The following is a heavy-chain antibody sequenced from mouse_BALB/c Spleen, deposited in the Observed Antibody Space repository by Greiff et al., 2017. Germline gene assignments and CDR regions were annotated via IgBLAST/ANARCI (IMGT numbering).Heavy chain of an antibody. CDR1: GYSITSDYA. V-gene: IGHV3-2*02. CDR3: ARSGGNYEDWYFDV. CDR2: ISYSGST. Sequence: VQLQQSGPGLVKPSQSLSLTCTVTGYSITSDYAWNWIRQFPGNKLEWMGYISYSGSTSYNPSLKSRISITRDTSKNQFFLQLNSVTTEDTATYYCARSGGNYEDWYFDVWGAGTTVTVSS. J-gene: IGHJ1*01. D-gene: IGHD2-4*01.